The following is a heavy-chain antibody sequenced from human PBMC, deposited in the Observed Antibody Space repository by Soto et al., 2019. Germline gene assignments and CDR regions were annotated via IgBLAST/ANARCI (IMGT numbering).Heavy chain of an antibody. CDR2: IIPILGIA. D-gene: IGHD6-19*01. CDR1: GGTFSSYT. V-gene: IGHV1-69*02. Sequence: QVQLVQSGAEVKKPGSSVKVSCKASGGTFSSYTISWVRQAPGQGLEWMGRIIPILGIANYAQKFQGRVTITADKSTSTAYMELSSLRSEDTAVYYCAIAGIAVAGHFDYWVQGTLVTVSS. CDR3: AIAGIAVAGHFDY. J-gene: IGHJ4*02.